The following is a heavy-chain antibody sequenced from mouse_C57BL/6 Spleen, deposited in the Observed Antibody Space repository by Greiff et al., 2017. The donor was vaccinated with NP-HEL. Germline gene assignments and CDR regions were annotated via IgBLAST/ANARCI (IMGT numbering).Heavy chain of an antibody. J-gene: IGHJ3*01. D-gene: IGHD2-4*01. CDR2: INPSSGYT. CDR1: GYTFTSYW. Sequence: VQLQESGAELAKPGASVKLSCKASGYTFTSYWMHWVKQRPGQGLEWIGYINPSSGYTKYNQKCKDKATLTADKSSSTAYMQLSSLTYEDSAVYYCARNDYDGGPWFAYWGQGTLVTVSA. V-gene: IGHV1-7*01. CDR3: ARNDYDGGPWFAY.